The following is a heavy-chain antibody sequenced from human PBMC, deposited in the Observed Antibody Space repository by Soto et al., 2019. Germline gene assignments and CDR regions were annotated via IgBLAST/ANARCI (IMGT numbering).Heavy chain of an antibody. D-gene: IGHD1-26*01. CDR3: ARGYSDGRYHDS. CDR2: IGAGDGKT. J-gene: IGHJ4*02. V-gene: IGHV1-3*01. CDR1: GYTFTSNA. Sequence: ASVKVSCKASGYTFTSNAIHWVRQAPGQRLEWMGWIGAGDGKTKYSQTFQGRVIFTRDTSASTAYMELSSLTSEDTAVYFCARGYSDGRYHDSWGQGTLVTVSS.